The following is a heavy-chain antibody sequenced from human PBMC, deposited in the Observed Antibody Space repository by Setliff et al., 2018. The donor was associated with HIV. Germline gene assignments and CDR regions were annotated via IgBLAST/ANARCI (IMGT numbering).Heavy chain of an antibody. V-gene: IGHV3-43*01. Sequence: PGGSLRLSCAASGFTFDDYTMHWVRQTPGKGLEWVSLISWDGDMTYYADSVKGRFTISRDNSKESLYLQMNSLTTEDTALYYCAKLLGNGGNSDPFDIWGQGTTVTVSS. CDR1: GFTFDDYT. J-gene: IGHJ3*02. CDR3: AKLLGNGGNSDPFDI. CDR2: ISWDGDMT. D-gene: IGHD2-21*01.